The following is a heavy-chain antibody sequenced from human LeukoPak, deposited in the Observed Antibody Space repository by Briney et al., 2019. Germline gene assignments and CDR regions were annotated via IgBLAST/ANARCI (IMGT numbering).Heavy chain of an antibody. Sequence: SQTLSLTCAVSGGSISSGGYSWSWIRQPPGKGLEWIGYIYHSGSTYYNPSLKSRVTISVDRSKDQFSLKLSSVTAADTAVYYCARAAEDGLDYWGQGTLVTVSS. CDR3: ARAAEDGLDY. CDR1: GGSISSGGYS. D-gene: IGHD2-15*01. V-gene: IGHV4-30-2*01. CDR2: IYHSGST. J-gene: IGHJ4*02.